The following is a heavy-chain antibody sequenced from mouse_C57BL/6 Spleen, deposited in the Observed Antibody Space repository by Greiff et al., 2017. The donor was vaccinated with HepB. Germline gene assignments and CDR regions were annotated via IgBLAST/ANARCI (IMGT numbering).Heavy chain of an antibody. Sequence: VQLQQSGAELVMPGASVKLSCKASGYTFTSYWMHWVKQRPGQGLEWIGEIDPSDSYTNYNQKFKGKSTLTVDKSSSTAYMQLSSLTSDDSAVYYCARSPFTTVVAPGDYWGQGTTLTVSS. CDR3: ARSPFTTVVAPGDY. D-gene: IGHD1-1*01. CDR1: GYTFTSYW. J-gene: IGHJ2*01. V-gene: IGHV1-69*01. CDR2: IDPSDSYT.